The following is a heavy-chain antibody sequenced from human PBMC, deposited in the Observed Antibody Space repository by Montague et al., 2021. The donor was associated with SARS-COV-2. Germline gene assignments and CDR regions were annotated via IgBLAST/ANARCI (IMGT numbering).Heavy chain of an antibody. V-gene: IGHV4-31*03. CDR3: ARGGYYDSSGYSLLYYYYGMDV. Sequence: TLSLTCTVSGGSISSGRYYWSWIRQHPGKGLEWIGYIYYSGSTXYKPSLKSRVTISVDTSKNQFSLKLSSVTAADTAVYYCARGGYYDSSGYSLLYYYYGMDVWGQETTVTVSS. CDR1: GGSISSGRYY. D-gene: IGHD3-22*01. J-gene: IGHJ6*02. CDR2: IYYSGST.